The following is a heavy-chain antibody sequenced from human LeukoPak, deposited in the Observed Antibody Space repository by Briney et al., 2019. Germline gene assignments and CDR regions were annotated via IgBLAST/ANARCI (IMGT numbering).Heavy chain of an antibody. V-gene: IGHV3-21*01. CDR3: VRERTYDSSGYYYTVDAFDI. Sequence: PGGSLRLSCAASGFTFSSYSMNWVRQAPGKGLEWVSSISSSSSYIYYADSVKGRFTISRDNAKNSLYLQMNSLRAEDTAVYYCVRERTYDSSGYYYTVDAFDIWGQGTMVTVSS. CDR2: ISSSSSYI. J-gene: IGHJ3*02. CDR1: GFTFSSYS. D-gene: IGHD3-22*01.